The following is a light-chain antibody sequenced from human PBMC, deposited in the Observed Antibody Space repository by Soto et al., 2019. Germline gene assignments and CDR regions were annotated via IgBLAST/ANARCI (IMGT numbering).Light chain of an antibody. CDR1: QSVSSN. Sequence: EIVMTQSPATLSVSPGERANLSCRASQSVSSNLAWYQKKPGQAPRLLIYGASTRATGIPARFSGSGSGTEFTLTISSLQSEDFAVYYCQQYNNWPPWTFGQGTNVEIK. CDR3: QQYNNWPPWT. V-gene: IGKV3-15*01. J-gene: IGKJ1*01. CDR2: GAS.